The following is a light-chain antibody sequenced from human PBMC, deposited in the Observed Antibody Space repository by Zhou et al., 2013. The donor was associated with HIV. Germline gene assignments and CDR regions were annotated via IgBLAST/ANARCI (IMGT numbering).Light chain of an antibody. J-gene: IGKJ2*04. CDR2: GAF. CDR1: QKISSNY. CDR3: QQYGNSPLCS. Sequence: EIVLTQSPGTLSLSAGERATLSCRASQKISSNYLAWYQHKPGQAPRLLIYGAFSRATGIPDRFSGSGSGTDFSLTISRLEPEDSAVYYCQQYGNSPLCSFGQGTKLEIK. V-gene: IGKV3-20*01.